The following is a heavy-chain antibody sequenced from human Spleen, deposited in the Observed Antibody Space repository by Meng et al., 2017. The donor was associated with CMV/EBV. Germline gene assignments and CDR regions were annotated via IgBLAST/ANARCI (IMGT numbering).Heavy chain of an antibody. V-gene: IGHV3-74*01. CDR2: MNSDGSRT. CDR1: GFILNSYW. Sequence: GGSLRLSCAGSGFILNSYWMHWVRQAPGKGLVWVSCMNSDGSRTSYADSVKGRFTISRDNAKSTLYLQMNSLRAEDTAVYYCAKGGYGSSWRYYFDYWGQGTLVTVSS. J-gene: IGHJ4*02. CDR3: AKGGYGSSWRYYFDY. D-gene: IGHD6-13*01.